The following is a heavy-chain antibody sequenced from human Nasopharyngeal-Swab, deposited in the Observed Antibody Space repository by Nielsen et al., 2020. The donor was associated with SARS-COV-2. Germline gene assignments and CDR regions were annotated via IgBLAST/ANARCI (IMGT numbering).Heavy chain of an antibody. V-gene: IGHV4-34*01. Sequence: WLGQCTVSGLEWIGEINHSGSTNYNPSLKSRVTISVDTSKNQFSLKLSSVTAADTAVYYCARAGDIRYYYYGMDVWGQGTTVTVSS. CDR3: ARAGDIRYYYYGMDV. J-gene: IGHJ6*02. CDR2: INHSGST. D-gene: IGHD2-21*01.